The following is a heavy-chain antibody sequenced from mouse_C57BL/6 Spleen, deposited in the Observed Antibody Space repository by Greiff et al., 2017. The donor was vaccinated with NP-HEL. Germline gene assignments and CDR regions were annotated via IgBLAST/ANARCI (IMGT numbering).Heavy chain of an antibody. V-gene: IGHV5-6*01. Sequence: EVQGVESGGDLVKPGGSLKLSCAASGFTFSSYGMSWVRQTPDKRLEWVATISSGGSYTYYPYSVKGRFTISREKAKNTLYLQMSSLKSEDTAMYYCARLYGSSYVYFDYWGQGTTLTVSS. CDR1: GFTFSSYG. D-gene: IGHD1-1*01. CDR2: ISSGGSYT. J-gene: IGHJ2*01. CDR3: ARLYGSSYVYFDY.